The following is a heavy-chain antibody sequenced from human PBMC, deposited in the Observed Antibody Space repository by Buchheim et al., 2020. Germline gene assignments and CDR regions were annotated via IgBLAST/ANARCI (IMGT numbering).Heavy chain of an antibody. V-gene: IGHV1-46*01. CDR2: INPIGGIA. D-gene: IGHD3-22*01. CDR1: GYIFINYY. J-gene: IGHJ4*02. Sequence: QVQLVQSGAEVKKPGASVKVSCRASGYIFINYYLHWVRQAPGQGLEWMGKINPIGGIATYAQRFQGRVTMTRDTSTTTVYMDLSSLRSEDTAIYCCAREGDISGYHHFDYRGQGSL. CDR3: AREGDISGYHHFDY.